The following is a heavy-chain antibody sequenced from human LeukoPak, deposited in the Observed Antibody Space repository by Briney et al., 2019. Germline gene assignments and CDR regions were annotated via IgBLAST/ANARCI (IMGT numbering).Heavy chain of an antibody. V-gene: IGHV4-4*07. D-gene: IGHD4/OR15-4a*01. CDR2: IYTSGST. CDR3: ARGHPNYRGLYYFDY. CDR1: GGSISSYY. Sequence: PSETLSLTCTVSGGSISSYYWSWIRQPAGKGLEWIGRIYTSGSTNYNPSLKSRVTISIDTSKNQFSLKLSSVTAADTAVYYCARGHPNYRGLYYFDYWGQGTLVTVSS. J-gene: IGHJ4*02.